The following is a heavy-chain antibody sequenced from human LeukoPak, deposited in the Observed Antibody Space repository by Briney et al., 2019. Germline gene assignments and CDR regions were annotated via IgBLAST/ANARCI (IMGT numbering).Heavy chain of an antibody. CDR1: GFTFSNYW. V-gene: IGHV3-7*05. CDR3: ARVRSYYDSPNYYYYGMDV. J-gene: IGHJ6*02. D-gene: IGHD3-22*01. CDR2: IKQDGSEE. Sequence: GGSLRLSCAASGFTFSNYWMSWVRQAPGKGLEWVANIKQDGSEEYYVDSVKGRFTISRDNAKNSLYLQMSSLRAEDTAVYYCARVRSYYDSPNYYYYGMDVRGQGTTVTVSS.